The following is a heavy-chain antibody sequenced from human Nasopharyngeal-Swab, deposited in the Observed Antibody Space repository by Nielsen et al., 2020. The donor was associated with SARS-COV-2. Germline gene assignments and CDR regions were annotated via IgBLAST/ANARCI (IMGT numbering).Heavy chain of an antibody. D-gene: IGHD3-10*01. CDR1: GGTFNSYA. CDR2: IIPIFGTA. J-gene: IGHJ6*02. V-gene: IGHV1-69*06. CDR3: ARGMWFRELSTTFYYYGMDV. Sequence: SAVNVSCKAPGGTFNSYAISWVRQAPGQGLEWMGGIIPIFGTANYAQKFQGRVTITADKSTSTAYMELSSLRSEDTAVYYCARGMWFRELSTTFYYYGMDVWGQGTTVTVSS.